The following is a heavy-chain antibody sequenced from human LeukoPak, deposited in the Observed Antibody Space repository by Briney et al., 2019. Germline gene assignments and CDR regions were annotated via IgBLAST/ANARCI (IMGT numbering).Heavy chain of an antibody. D-gene: IGHD3-22*01. CDR2: ISYDGSNK. J-gene: IGHJ4*02. V-gene: IGHV3-30*18. Sequence: PGRSLRLSCAASGFTFSSYGMHWVRQAPGKGLEWVAVISYDGSNKYYADSVKGRFTISRDNSKNTLYLQMDSLRAEDTAVYYCAKARFPKGYDSSGGFDYWGQGTLVTVSS. CDR3: AKARFPKGYDSSGGFDY. CDR1: GFTFSSYG.